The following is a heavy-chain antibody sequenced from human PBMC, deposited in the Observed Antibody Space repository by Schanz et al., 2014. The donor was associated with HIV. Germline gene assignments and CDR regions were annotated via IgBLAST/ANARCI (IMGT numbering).Heavy chain of an antibody. CDR1: GYSFTGYY. CDR3: ASSRLLWFGELFDN. CDR2: INSDNGT. V-gene: IGHV1-2*02. D-gene: IGHD3-10*01. J-gene: IGHJ4*02. Sequence: QVQLVQSGAEVEKPGASAKVSCKASGYSFTGYYIHWVRQAPGQGLEWMGWINSDNGTNYAQEFQGRVTMTRDTSIGTAYMELRSLRADDTAVYFCASSRLLWFGELFDNWGQGTLVTVSS.